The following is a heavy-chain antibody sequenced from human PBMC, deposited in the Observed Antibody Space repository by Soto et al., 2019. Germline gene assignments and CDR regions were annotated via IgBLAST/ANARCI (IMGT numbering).Heavy chain of an antibody. J-gene: IGHJ4*02. V-gene: IGHV1-3*01. CDR1: GYTFTSYA. Sequence: ASVKGSCKASGYTFTSYAMHWVRQAPGQRLEWMGWINAGNGNTKYSQKFQGRVTITRDTSASTAYMELSSLRSEDTAVYDGARSIVVVTALDDWGQGTLVPVAS. CDR2: INAGNGNT. D-gene: IGHD2-21*02. CDR3: ARSIVVVTALDD.